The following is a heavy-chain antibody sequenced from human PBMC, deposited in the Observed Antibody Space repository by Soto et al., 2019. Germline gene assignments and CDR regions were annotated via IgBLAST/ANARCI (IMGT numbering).Heavy chain of an antibody. CDR2: IYSGGST. V-gene: IGHV3-53*01. Sequence: GGSLRLSCAASGFTVSSNYMSWVRQAPGKGLEWVSVIYSGGSTYYADSVKGRFTISRDNSKNTLYLQMNSLRAEDTAVYYCARSLYTAMPVSGYYYYGMDVWGQGTTVTVSS. J-gene: IGHJ6*02. D-gene: IGHD5-18*01. CDR1: GFTVSSNY. CDR3: ARSLYTAMPVSGYYYYGMDV.